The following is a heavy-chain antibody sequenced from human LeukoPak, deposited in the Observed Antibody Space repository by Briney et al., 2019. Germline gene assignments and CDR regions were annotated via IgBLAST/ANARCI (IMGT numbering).Heavy chain of an antibody. CDR1: GYTFTSYG. D-gene: IGHD3-3*01. J-gene: IGHJ6*02. Sequence: ASVKVSCKASGYTFTSYGISWVRQAPGQGLEWMGWISAYNGNTNYAQKLQGRVTMTTDTSTSTAYMELRSLRSDDTAVYYCARLVSFSVFWMVYRSSYGIDGLGQGTT. V-gene: IGHV1-18*01. CDR3: ARLVSFSVFWMVYRSSYGIDG. CDR2: ISAYNGNT.